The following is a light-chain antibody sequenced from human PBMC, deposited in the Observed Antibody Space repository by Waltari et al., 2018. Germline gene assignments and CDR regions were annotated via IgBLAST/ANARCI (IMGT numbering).Light chain of an antibody. CDR3: QVWDSVTAHLV. CDR2: YND. V-gene: IGLV3-21*02. J-gene: IGLJ2*01. Sequence: YVLTQPPAVSVAPGQTARIICEGDWMGRNNVHWYRQKSGPVPALVVYYNDVRPSWVPERFSASNARDTATLTIGRAEAGDEADYYCQVWDSVTAHLVFGGGTKVTVL. CDR1: WMGRNN.